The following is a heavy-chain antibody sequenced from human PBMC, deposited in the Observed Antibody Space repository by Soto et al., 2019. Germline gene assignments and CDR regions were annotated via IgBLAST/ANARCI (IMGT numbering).Heavy chain of an antibody. CDR3: ARISMVRGVIIVPFDY. CDR1: GYTFTSYA. J-gene: IGHJ4*02. CDR2: INAGNGNT. Sequence: GASVKVSCKASGYTFTSYAMHWVRQAPGQRLEWMGWINAGNGNTKYSQKFQGRVTITRDTSASTAYMELSSLRSEDTAVYYCARISMVRGVIIVPFDYWGQGTLVTVSS. V-gene: IGHV1-3*01. D-gene: IGHD3-10*01.